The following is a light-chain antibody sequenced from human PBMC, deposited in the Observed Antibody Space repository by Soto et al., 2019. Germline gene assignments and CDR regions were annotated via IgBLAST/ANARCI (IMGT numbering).Light chain of an antibody. CDR1: QNLNNW. CDR2: KAS. J-gene: IGKJ1*01. V-gene: IGKV1-5*03. Sequence: IQMAQYPSTLSASVGDRVTITCRASQNLNNWLAWFQQKPGKAPTLLIYKASGLESGVPSRFSGSGSGTEYTLTISSLQPDDSSTYYCQQYNNYPWTFGQGTKVEIK. CDR3: QQYNNYPWT.